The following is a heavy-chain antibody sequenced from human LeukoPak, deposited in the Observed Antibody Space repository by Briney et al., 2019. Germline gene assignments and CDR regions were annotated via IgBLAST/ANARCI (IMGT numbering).Heavy chain of an antibody. Sequence: SETLSLTCTVSGGSISSSSYYWGRIRQPPGKGLEWIGSIYYSGSTYYNPSLKSRVTISVDTSKNQFSLKLSSVTAADTAVYYCARCRLFASVAGTWFDHWGQGTLVTVSS. D-gene: IGHD6-19*01. CDR1: GGSISSSSYY. V-gene: IGHV4-39*01. J-gene: IGHJ5*02. CDR2: IYYSGST. CDR3: ARCRLFASVAGTWFDH.